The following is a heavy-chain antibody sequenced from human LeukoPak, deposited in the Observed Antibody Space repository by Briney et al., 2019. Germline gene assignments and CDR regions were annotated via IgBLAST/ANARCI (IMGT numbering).Heavy chain of an antibody. Sequence: SETLSLTCTVSGGSISSSSYYWGWIRQPPGKGLEWIGSIYYSGSTYYNPSLKSRVTISVDTSKNQFSLKLSSVTAADTAVYYCARDLPNYYGSGSLGYFDLWGRGTLVTVSS. D-gene: IGHD3-10*01. J-gene: IGHJ2*01. CDR2: IYYSGST. CDR1: GGSISSSSYY. V-gene: IGHV4-39*07. CDR3: ARDLPNYYGSGSLGYFDL.